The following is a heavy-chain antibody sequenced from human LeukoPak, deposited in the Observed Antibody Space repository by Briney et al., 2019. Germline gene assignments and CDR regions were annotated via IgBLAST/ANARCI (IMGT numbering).Heavy chain of an antibody. D-gene: IGHD1-26*01. Sequence: SETLSLTCAVYGGSFSGYYWSWIRQPPGKRLEWIGEINHSGSTNYNPSLKSRVTISVDTSKNQFSLKLSSVTAADTAVYYCARGRVGATRGYYYYGMDVWGQGTTVTVSS. V-gene: IGHV4-34*01. CDR1: GGSFSGYY. CDR2: INHSGST. CDR3: ARGRVGATRGYYYYGMDV. J-gene: IGHJ6*02.